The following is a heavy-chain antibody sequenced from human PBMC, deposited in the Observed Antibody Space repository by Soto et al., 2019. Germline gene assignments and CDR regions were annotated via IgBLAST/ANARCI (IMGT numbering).Heavy chain of an antibody. V-gene: IGHV4-61*03. J-gene: IGHJ4*02. CDR2: IYYSGSP. CDR1: GGSGSSGSYY. Sequence: QVQLQESGPGLVKPSETLSLTCTVSGGSGSSGSYYWSWIRQPPGKGLEWIGYIYYSGSPNYNPSLKSRVTISVDTSKNHFSLKLSSVTAADTAVYYCARVARWELLRYFDYWGQGTLVTVSS. CDR3: ARVARWELLRYFDY. D-gene: IGHD1-26*01.